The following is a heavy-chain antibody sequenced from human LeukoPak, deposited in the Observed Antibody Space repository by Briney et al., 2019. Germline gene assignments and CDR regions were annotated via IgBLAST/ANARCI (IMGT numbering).Heavy chain of an antibody. CDR3: ARDRYSYGYSAFGY. J-gene: IGHJ4*02. V-gene: IGHV1-8*02. D-gene: IGHD5-18*01. Sequence: ASVKVSCKASGYIFTNYDIHWVRQATGQGLEWMAWMNPKSANTGYAQKFQGRVTVTRNTSISTAYMELSGLRSDDTAVYYCARDRYSYGYSAFGYWGQGTLVTVSS. CDR1: GYIFTNYD. CDR2: MNPKSANT.